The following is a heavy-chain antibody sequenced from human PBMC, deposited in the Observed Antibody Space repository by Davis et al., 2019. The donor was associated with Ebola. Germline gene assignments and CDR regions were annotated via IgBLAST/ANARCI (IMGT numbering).Heavy chain of an antibody. Sequence: ASVKVSCKASGYTFTSYAIHWVRQAPGQRLEWMGWINAGNGNTKYSQKFQARISITRDTSASTVYMELSSLTSEDTAVYYCARVKGELWFGEFDPWGQGTLVTVSS. CDR2: INAGNGNT. J-gene: IGHJ5*02. CDR1: GYTFTSYA. CDR3: ARVKGELWFGEFDP. V-gene: IGHV1-3*01. D-gene: IGHD3-10*01.